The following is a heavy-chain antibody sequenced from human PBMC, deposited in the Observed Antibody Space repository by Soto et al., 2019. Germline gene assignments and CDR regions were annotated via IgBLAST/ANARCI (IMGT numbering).Heavy chain of an antibody. CDR1: GYTFSNYG. Sequence: QVQLVQSGAEVKKPGASVKVSCKASGYTFSNYGFTWVRQAPGQGLEWMGWISAYNGNTNYAQNLQGRVTMTTDTSTSTAYMELRSLRSDYTAVYYCARDLYYYGSGTYSGGYWGQGTLVTVSS. CDR3: ARDLYYYGSGTYSGGY. V-gene: IGHV1-18*01. D-gene: IGHD3-10*01. J-gene: IGHJ4*02. CDR2: ISAYNGNT.